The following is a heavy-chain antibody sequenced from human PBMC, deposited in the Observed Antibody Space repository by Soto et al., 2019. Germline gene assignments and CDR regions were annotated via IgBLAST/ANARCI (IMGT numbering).Heavy chain of an antibody. CDR3: ARHIGVTGTRGFDY. CDR1: GASINDNNW. J-gene: IGHJ4*02. Sequence: QVQLQQSGPGLVKPSETLSLTCAVSGASINDNNWWSWVRQTPGKGLEWIGEVVHWGTTNYNPSLRSRLTISMDKPNNQISLTLSSVTAADSALYYCARHIGVTGTRGFDYWGQGTLVTVSS. V-gene: IGHV4-4*02. CDR2: VVHWGTT. D-gene: IGHD6-19*01.